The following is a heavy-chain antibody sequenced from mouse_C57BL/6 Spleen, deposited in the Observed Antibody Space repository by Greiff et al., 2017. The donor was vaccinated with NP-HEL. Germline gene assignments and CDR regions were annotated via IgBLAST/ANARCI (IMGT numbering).Heavy chain of an antibody. CDR3: ARGETAQAPFAY. V-gene: IGHV3-6*01. J-gene: IGHJ3*01. CDR2: ISHDGSN. Sequence: ESGPGLVKPSQSLPPTCPVPGSPIPSGYYWNWIRPFPGNKLEWLGYISHDGSNNSNPSLRNRISNTRDTSKNQLFLKLNSVTTEDTATYYCARGETAQAPFAYWGQGTLVTVSA. D-gene: IGHD3-2*02. CDR1: GSPIPSGYY.